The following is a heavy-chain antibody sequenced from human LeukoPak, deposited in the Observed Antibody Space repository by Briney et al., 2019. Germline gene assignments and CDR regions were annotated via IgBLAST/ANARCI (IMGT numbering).Heavy chain of an antibody. CDR3: ARHRLFDTIGYYYDFDY. Sequence: PSETLSLTCAVSGYSISGGYHWGWTRPPPGKGLEWIGSLYYSGSAYHNPSLKSRVTMSLDTSKNQFSLRLSSVTAADTAVYYCARHRLFDTIGYYYDFDYWGQGTLVTVSS. D-gene: IGHD3-22*01. CDR1: GYSISGGYH. CDR2: LYYSGSA. V-gene: IGHV4-38-2*01. J-gene: IGHJ4*02.